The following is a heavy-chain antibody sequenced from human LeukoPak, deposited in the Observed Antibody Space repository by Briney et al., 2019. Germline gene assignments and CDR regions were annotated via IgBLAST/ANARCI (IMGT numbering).Heavy chain of an antibody. Sequence: TGGSLRLSCAASGFTFSSYAMHWVRQAPGKGLEWVAVISYDGSNKYYADSVKGRFTISRDNSKNTLYLQMNSLRAEDTAVYYCARGGLSSSWYGYYYYGMDVWGRGTTVTVSS. CDR2: ISYDGSNK. J-gene: IGHJ6*02. CDR3: ARGGLSSSWYGYYYYGMDV. CDR1: GFTFSSYA. V-gene: IGHV3-30-3*01. D-gene: IGHD6-13*01.